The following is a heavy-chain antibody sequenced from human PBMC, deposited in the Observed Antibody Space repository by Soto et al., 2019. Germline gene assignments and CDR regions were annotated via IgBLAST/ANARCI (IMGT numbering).Heavy chain of an antibody. CDR3: AKARIRGRSYYDFWSGYPFDY. D-gene: IGHD3-3*01. V-gene: IGHV3-23*01. Sequence: GGSLRLSCAASGFTFSSYAMSWVRQAPGKGLEWVSAISGSGGSTYYADSVKGRFTISRDNSKNTLYLQMNSLRAEDTAVYYCAKARIRGRSYYDFWSGYPFDYWGQGTLVTVYS. CDR2: ISGSGGST. CDR1: GFTFSSYA. J-gene: IGHJ4*02.